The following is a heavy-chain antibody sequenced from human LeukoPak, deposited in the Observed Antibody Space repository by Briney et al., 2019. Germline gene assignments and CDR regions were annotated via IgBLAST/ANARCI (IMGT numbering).Heavy chain of an antibody. J-gene: IGHJ5*02. V-gene: IGHV1-69*04. D-gene: IGHD6-13*01. Sequence: SVKISCKASGGTFSSYAISWVRQAPGQGLEWMGRIIPFLGIANYAQKFQGRVTITADKSTSTAYMELSSLRSEDTAVYYCARDQGGQQLTWGQGTLVTVSS. CDR1: GGTFSSYA. CDR3: ARDQGGQQLT. CDR2: IIPFLGIA.